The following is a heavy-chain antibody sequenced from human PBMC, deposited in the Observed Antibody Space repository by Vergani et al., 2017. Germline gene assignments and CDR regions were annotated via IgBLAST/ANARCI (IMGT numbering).Heavy chain of an antibody. CDR1: GFTFSSYA. Sequence: EVQLLESGGGLVQPGGSLRLSCAASGFTFSSYAMIWVRQAPGKGLEWVSAISGSGGSTYYADSVKGRFTISRDNSKNTLYLQMNSLRAEDTALYYCAAGSSWSHFDYWGQGTLVTVSS. D-gene: IGHD6-13*01. CDR2: ISGSGGST. V-gene: IGHV3-23*01. CDR3: AAGSSWSHFDY. J-gene: IGHJ4*02.